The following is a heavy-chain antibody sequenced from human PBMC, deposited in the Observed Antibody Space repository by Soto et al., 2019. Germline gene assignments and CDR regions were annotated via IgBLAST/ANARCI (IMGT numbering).Heavy chain of an antibody. Sequence: QVQLVQSGAEVKKPGSSVKVSCKASGGTFSSYAISWVRQAPGQGLEWMGGIIPIFGTANYAQKFQGRVTITADESTSTSYMELSRLRSEDTAVYYCARKSYYDILTGYYKDYYYGMDVWGQGTTVNVSS. CDR2: IIPIFGTA. CDR3: ARKSYYDILTGYYKDYYYGMDV. J-gene: IGHJ6*02. CDR1: GGTFSSYA. V-gene: IGHV1-69*12. D-gene: IGHD3-9*01.